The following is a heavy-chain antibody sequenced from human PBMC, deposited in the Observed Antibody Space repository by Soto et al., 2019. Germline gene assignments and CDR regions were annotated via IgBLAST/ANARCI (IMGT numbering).Heavy chain of an antibody. CDR2: IYHSGST. Sequence: PETLSLACAVSGGSISSSNWWSWVRQPPGKGLEWIGEIYHSGSTNYNPSLKSRVTISVDKSKNQFSLKLSSVTAADTAVYYCARSGSYGGGYFDYWGQGTLVT. CDR1: GGSISSSNW. J-gene: IGHJ4*02. D-gene: IGHD1-26*01. V-gene: IGHV4-4*03. CDR3: ARSGSYGGGYFDY.